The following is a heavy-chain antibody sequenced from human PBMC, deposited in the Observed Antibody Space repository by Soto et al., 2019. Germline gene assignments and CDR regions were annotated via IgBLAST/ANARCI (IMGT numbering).Heavy chain of an antibody. D-gene: IGHD3-16*01. V-gene: IGHV3-23*01. CDR3: AKGGRWEIRTCLEP. CDR1: VCSFISYS. Sequence: PVGSLRLSCSSSVCSFISYSISWFLQAPGKGLEWVSAISGSGGSTYYADSVKGRFTISRDNSKNTLYLQMNSLRAEDTAVYYCAKGGRWEIRTCLEPWGQGTMVNVSS. J-gene: IGHJ5*02. CDR2: ISGSGGST.